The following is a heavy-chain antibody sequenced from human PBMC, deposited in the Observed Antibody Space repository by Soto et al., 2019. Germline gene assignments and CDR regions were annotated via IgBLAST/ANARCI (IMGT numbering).Heavy chain of an antibody. J-gene: IGHJ4*02. V-gene: IGHV1-18*01. CDR3: ALDGYFDEALPTHY. Sequence: ASVKVSCKASGYTFTSYGISWVRQAPGQGLEWMGWISAYNGNTNYAQKLQGRVTMTTDTSTSTAYMELRSLRSDDTAVYYCALDGYFDEALPTHYWCSGPLVTVSS. CDR1: GYTFTSYG. CDR2: ISAYNGNT. D-gene: IGHD3-9*01.